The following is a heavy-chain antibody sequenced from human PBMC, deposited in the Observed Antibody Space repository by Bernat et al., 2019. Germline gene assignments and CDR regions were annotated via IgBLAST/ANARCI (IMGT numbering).Heavy chain of an antibody. V-gene: IGHV1-2*06. CDR2: INPNSGGT. D-gene: IGHD6-19*01. CDR1: GYTFTGYY. Sequence: QVQLVQSGAEVKKPGASVKVSCKASGYTFTGYYMHWVRQAPGQGLEWMGRINPNSGGTNYAQKIQGRVTMTRDTSISTANMELSRLRSDNTAVYYCARVLSPPHVIAVAGIGWFDPWGQGTLVTVSS. J-gene: IGHJ5*02. CDR3: ARVLSPPHVIAVAGIGWFDP.